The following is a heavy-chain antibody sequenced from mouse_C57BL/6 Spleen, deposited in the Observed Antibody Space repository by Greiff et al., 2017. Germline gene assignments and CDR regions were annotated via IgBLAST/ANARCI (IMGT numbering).Heavy chain of an antibody. CDR2: IYPGDGDT. CDR1: GYAFRSYW. CDR3: ARERDELVGCAY. V-gene: IGHV1-80*01. J-gene: IGHJ3*01. Sequence: QVQLQPSGAELVKPGASVKISCQASGYAFRSYWMNWVTQRPGKGLEWIGQIYPGDGDTNYNGKFKGKATLTADKSSSIAYMQRSSLTSEDSAVYFCARERDELVGCAYGGQGTLVNVSA. D-gene: IGHD1-1*01.